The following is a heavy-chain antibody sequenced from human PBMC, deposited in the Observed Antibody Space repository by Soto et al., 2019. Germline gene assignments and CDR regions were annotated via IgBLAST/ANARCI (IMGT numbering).Heavy chain of an antibody. Sequence: SVKVSCKASGGTFSSYAISWVRQAPGQGLEWMGGIIPIFGTANYAQKFQGRVTITADKSTSTAYMELSSLRSEDTAVYYCARDQSKYYYYYYGMDVWGQGTTVTVSS. CDR2: IIPIFGTA. J-gene: IGHJ6*02. CDR3: ARDQSKYYYYYYGMDV. CDR1: GGTFSSYA. V-gene: IGHV1-69*06.